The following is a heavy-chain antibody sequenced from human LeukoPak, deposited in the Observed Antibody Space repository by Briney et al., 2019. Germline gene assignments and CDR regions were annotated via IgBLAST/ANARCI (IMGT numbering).Heavy chain of an antibody. Sequence: SQTLPLTCAISGDSVSSNAWNWIRQSPSRGLEWLGRTYFNSKWYNDYAGSVKSRITFTRDTSKNQFSLQLNSVTPEDTAVYFCARLDWGSRAFDIWGQGSLVTVSS. D-gene: IGHD3-16*01. V-gene: IGHV6-1*01. CDR2: TYFNSKWYN. CDR1: GDSVSSNA. J-gene: IGHJ3*02. CDR3: ARLDWGSRAFDI.